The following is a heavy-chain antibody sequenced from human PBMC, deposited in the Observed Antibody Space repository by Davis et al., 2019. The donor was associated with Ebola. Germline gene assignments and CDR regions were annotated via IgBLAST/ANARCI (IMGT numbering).Heavy chain of an antibody. V-gene: IGHV1-2*02. Sequence: ASVTVSCKASGYTFTGYSMHWVRQAPGQGLEWMGWINPNSGGTNYAQKFQGRVTMTRDTSTSTVYMELSSLRSEDTAVYYCACPSSKRYTFDYWGQGTLVTVSS. CDR2: INPNSGGT. J-gene: IGHJ4*02. D-gene: IGHD1-1*01. CDR1: GYTFTGYS. CDR3: ACPSSKRYTFDY.